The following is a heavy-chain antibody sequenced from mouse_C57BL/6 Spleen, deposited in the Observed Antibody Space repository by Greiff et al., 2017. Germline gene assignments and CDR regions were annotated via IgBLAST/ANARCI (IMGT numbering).Heavy chain of an antibody. CDR1: GFSLTSYG. CDR3: ARGGTVVATEYFDY. CDR2: IWSGGST. D-gene: IGHD1-1*01. V-gene: IGHV2-2*01. J-gene: IGHJ2*01. Sequence: VKLMESGPGLVQPSQSLSITCTVSGFSLTSYGVHWVRQSPGKGLAWLGVIWSGGSTDYNAAFISRLSISKDNSKSQVFFKMNRLQADDTAIYYCARGGTVVATEYFDYWGQGTTLTVSS.